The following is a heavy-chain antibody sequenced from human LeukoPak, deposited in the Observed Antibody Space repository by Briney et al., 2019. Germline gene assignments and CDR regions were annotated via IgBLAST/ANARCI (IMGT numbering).Heavy chain of an antibody. CDR2: ISSGSSYI. CDR3: ARGGLNYADASDI. V-gene: IGHV3-21*01. CDR1: GSTFSRHS. D-gene: IGHD4-11*01. Sequence: GGSLRLSCAASGSTFSRHSMNWVRQAPGKGLEWVSYISSGSSYIYYADSVKGRFTISRDNAENSLHLQMNSLRGEDTAVYYCARGGLNYADASDIWGQGTMVTVSS. J-gene: IGHJ3*02.